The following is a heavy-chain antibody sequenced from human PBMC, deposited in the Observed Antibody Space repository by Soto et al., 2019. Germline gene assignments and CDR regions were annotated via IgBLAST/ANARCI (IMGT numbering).Heavy chain of an antibody. Sequence: GGSLRLSCAASGFTFSDHGMSWVRQAPGKGLEWVSAISGSVGSTYYADSVKGRFTISRDNSKNTLYLQMNSLRDNDTAVYYCAKDRTIAARNFDDWGQGALVTVSS. CDR2: ISGSVGST. J-gene: IGHJ4*02. CDR3: AKDRTIAARNFDD. CDR1: GFTFSDHG. V-gene: IGHV3-23*01. D-gene: IGHD6-6*01.